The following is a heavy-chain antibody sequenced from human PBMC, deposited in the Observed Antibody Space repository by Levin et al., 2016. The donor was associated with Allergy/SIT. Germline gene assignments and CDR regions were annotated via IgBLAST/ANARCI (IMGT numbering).Heavy chain of an antibody. Sequence: SETLSLTCTVSGGSISSYYWSWIRQPPGQGLEWIGYIYYSGSTNYKPSLKSRVTISVDTSKNQFSLKLSSVTAADAAVYYCASISPYYGTDYWGQGTLVTVSS. CDR2: IYYSGST. CDR1: GGSISSYY. CDR3: ASISPYYGTDY. V-gene: IGHV4-59*01. J-gene: IGHJ4*02. D-gene: IGHD3-10*01.